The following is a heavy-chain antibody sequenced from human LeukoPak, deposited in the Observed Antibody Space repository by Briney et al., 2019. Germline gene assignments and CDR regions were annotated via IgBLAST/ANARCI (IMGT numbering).Heavy chain of an antibody. Sequence: RTGGSLRLSCAASGFTFSSYWMSWVRQAPGKGLEWVANIKQDGSEKYYVDSVKGRFTISRDNAKNSLYLQMNSLRAEDTAVYYCAREAIQVLLSSSDPDKYAFDIWGQGTMVTVSS. CDR2: IKQDGSEK. V-gene: IGHV3-7*01. CDR3: AREAIQVLLSSSDPDKYAFDI. CDR1: GFTFSSYW. D-gene: IGHD3-10*01. J-gene: IGHJ3*02.